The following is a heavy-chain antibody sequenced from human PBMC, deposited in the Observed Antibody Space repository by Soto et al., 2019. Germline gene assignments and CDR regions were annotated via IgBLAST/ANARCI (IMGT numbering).Heavy chain of an antibody. J-gene: IGHJ6*02. CDR1: GGSFSGYY. Sequence: QVQLQQWGAGLLKPSETLSLTCAVYGGSFSGYYWSWIRQPPGKGLEWIGEINHSGSTNYNPSLKSRVTISVDTSKNQFSLKLSSVTAADTAVYYGARGGYGSSSWYPVWGQGTTVTVSS. CDR3: ARGGYGSSSWYPV. CDR2: INHSGST. V-gene: IGHV4-34*01. D-gene: IGHD6-13*01.